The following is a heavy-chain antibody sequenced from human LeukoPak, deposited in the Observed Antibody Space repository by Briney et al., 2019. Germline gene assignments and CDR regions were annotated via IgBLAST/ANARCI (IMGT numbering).Heavy chain of an antibody. CDR2: IYNGGST. CDR1: GASVSTYF. CDR3: ANSISMDFEY. J-gene: IGHJ4*02. D-gene: IGHD2/OR15-2a*01. Sequence: SETLSLTCTVSGASVSTYFWNWIRQPAGKGLEWIGRIYNGGSTNYNPSLESRVTISIDRSKNQFSLKLTSVTAADTAVYYCANSISMDFEYWGKGTLVTVSS. V-gene: IGHV4-4*07.